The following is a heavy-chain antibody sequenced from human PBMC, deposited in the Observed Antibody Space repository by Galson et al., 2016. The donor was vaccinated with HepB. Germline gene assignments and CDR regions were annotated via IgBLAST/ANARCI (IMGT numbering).Heavy chain of an antibody. V-gene: IGHV3-30*04. Sequence: SLRLSCAASGFTFSSYAMHWVRQAPGKGLEWVAVISYDGSNRYYADSVKGRFTISRDQSKNTLYLQMNSLRGDDTAVYYCARERTTVVGPHFDYWGQGTLVTVSS. CDR2: ISYDGSNR. J-gene: IGHJ4*02. D-gene: IGHD6-19*01. CDR1: GFTFSSYA. CDR3: ARERTTVVGPHFDY.